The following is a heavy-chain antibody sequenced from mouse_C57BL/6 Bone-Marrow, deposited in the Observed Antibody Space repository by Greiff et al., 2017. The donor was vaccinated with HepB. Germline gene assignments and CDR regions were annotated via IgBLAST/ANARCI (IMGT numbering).Heavy chain of an antibody. D-gene: IGHD2-3*01. CDR3: ARPHYDGYWAWFAY. CDR1: GYTFTDYN. J-gene: IGHJ3*01. Sequence: EVQLQQSGPELVKPGASVKIPCKASGYTFTDYNMDWVKQSHGKSLEWIGDINPNNGGTIYNQKFKGKATLTVDKSSSTAYMELRSLTSEDTAVYYCARPHYDGYWAWFAYWGQGTLVTVSA. V-gene: IGHV1-18*01. CDR2: INPNNGGT.